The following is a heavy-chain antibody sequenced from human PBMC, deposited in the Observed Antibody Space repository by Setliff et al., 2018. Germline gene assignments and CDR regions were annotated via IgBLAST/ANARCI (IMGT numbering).Heavy chain of an antibody. Sequence: GESLKISCKGSGYSFTSYWIGWVRQMPGKGLEWMGVVFPVDSDTRYSPSFQGQVTTSADKSISTAYLQWSSLKASDTAIYYCARLGRYDAFDIWGQGTPVTVSS. D-gene: IGHD3-16*01. V-gene: IGHV5-51*01. J-gene: IGHJ3*02. CDR1: GYSFTSYW. CDR3: ARLGRYDAFDI. CDR2: VFPVDSDT.